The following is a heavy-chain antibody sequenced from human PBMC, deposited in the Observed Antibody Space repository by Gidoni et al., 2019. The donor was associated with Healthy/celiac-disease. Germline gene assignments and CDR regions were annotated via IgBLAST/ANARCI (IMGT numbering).Heavy chain of an antibody. CDR2: ISSSSSYI. Sequence: EVQLVESGGGLVKPGGPLRLPCAALGFPFSSYSMNWVRQAPGKGLEWVSSISSSSSYIYYADSVKGRFPISRDNAKNSLYLQMNSLRAEDTAVYYCASGSMTTVTNGGYWGQGTLVTVSS. CDR3: ASGSMTTVTNGGY. D-gene: IGHD4-17*01. J-gene: IGHJ4*02. CDR1: GFPFSSYS. V-gene: IGHV3-21*01.